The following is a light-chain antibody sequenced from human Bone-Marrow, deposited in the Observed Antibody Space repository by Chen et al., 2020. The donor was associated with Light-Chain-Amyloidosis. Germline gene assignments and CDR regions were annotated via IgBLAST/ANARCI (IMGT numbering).Light chain of an antibody. CDR3: QVWDRSSDRPV. CDR1: NIGSTS. V-gene: IGLV3-21*02. CDR2: DDS. J-gene: IGLJ3*02. Sequence: SYMPTPPSSVSVAPGPTATIACGGNNIGSTSVHWYQQTPGQAPLLVVYDDSDRPSGIPERLSGSNSGNTATLTISRVEAGDEADYYCQVWDRSSDRPVFGGGTKLTVL.